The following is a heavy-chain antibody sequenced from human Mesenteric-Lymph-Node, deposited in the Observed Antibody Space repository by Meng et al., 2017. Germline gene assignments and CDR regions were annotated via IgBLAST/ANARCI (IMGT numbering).Heavy chain of an antibody. CDR2: IKHDGSEN. Sequence: GGSLRLSCVASGFPFNNYWMSWVRQAPGKGLEWVALIKHDGSENYYLDSVKGRFTISRDNAKNSLYLQMNSLRAEDTAVYYCARDRTPYAFDIWGQGTMVTVSS. J-gene: IGHJ3*02. CDR3: ARDRTPYAFDI. CDR1: GFPFNNYW. V-gene: IGHV3-7*03.